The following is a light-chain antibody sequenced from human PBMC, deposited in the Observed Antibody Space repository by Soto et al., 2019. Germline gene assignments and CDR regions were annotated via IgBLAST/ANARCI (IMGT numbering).Light chain of an antibody. J-gene: IGKJ3*01. Sequence: DIQMTQSPSSVSATVGDRVTITCRASQTIRNWLVWYQQKPGEAPKLLIYAASNLHSGVPSRFSGSGYGTDFTLTISSLQPEDFATYYCQQANSFPRTFGPGTKVDIK. CDR3: QQANSFPRT. CDR2: AAS. V-gene: IGKV1D-12*01. CDR1: QTIRNW.